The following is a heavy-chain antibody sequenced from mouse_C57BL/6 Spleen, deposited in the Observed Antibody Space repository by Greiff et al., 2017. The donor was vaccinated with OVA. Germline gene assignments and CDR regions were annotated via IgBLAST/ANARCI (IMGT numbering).Heavy chain of an antibody. CDR1: GYTFTSYW. CDR2: IHPNSGST. V-gene: IGHV1-64*01. D-gene: IGHD2-1*01. J-gene: IGHJ4*01. Sequence: QVQLQQPGAELVKPGASVKLSCKASGYTFTSYWMHWVKQRPGQGLEWIGMIHPNSGSTNYNEKFKSKATLTVDKSSSTAYMQLSSLTYEDAAVYYCARTSTMVNYYAMDYWGQGTSVTVSS. CDR3: ARTSTMVNYYAMDY.